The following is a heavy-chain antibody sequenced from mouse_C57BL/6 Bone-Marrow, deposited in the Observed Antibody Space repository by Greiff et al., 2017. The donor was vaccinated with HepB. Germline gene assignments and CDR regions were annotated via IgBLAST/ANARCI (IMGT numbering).Heavy chain of an antibody. CDR3: AREALYYGGCGFAY. D-gene: IGHD2-13*01. V-gene: IGHV1-54*01. J-gene: IGHJ3*01. CDR1: GYAFTNYL. Sequence: VQLQQSGAELVRPGTSVKVSCKASGYAFTNYLIEWVKQRPGQGLEWIGVINPGSGGTNYNEKFKGKATLTADKSSSTAYMQLSSLTSEDSAVYFCAREALYYGGCGFAYWGQGTLVTVSA. CDR2: INPGSGGT.